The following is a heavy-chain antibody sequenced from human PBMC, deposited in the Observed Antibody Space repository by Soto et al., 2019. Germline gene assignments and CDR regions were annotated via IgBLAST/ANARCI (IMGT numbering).Heavy chain of an antibody. D-gene: IGHD6-13*01. CDR3: ATWYRNYYYGLDV. CDR1: GFAFDAYI. CDR2: INPRGLTT. Sequence: QLVESGGGLVQPGGSLRLSCAASGFAFDAYIMNWVRRPPGKGLEWVASINPRGLTTYYADSVRGRFTISRDDNRESLFLQINNGRPEDTAVDYCATWYRNYYYGLDVWGQGTTVTVSS. V-gene: IGHV3-48*01. J-gene: IGHJ6*02.